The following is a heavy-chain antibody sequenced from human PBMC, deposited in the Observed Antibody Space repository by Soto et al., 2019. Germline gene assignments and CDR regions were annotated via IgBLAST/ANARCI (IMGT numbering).Heavy chain of an antibody. J-gene: IGHJ6*02. Sequence: PGGSLRLSCAASGFTFSSYGMHWVRQAPGKGLEWVAVIWYDGSNKYYADSVKGRFTISRDNSKNTLYLQMNSLRAEDTAVYYCARVLSFRPRRMTTVTNGGGMDVWGQGTTVTVSS. D-gene: IGHD4-17*01. CDR2: IWYDGSNK. CDR1: GFTFSSYG. CDR3: ARVLSFRPRRMTTVTNGGGMDV. V-gene: IGHV3-33*01.